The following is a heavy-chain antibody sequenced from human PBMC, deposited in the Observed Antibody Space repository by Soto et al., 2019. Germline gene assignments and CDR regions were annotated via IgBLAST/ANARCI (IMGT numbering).Heavy chain of an antibody. CDR1: GFIFSSYG. V-gene: IGHV3-30*03. Sequence: QVQLMESGGGVVQPGRSLRLSCAASGFIFSSYGMHWVRQAPGKGLDWVTFISHHGSNKYYSDSVKGRFSISRDNSKNTVYLQMDSLRPEDTAVYYCATAAGYCSGGGCYFFDYWGQGILVTVSS. CDR2: ISHHGSNK. D-gene: IGHD2-15*01. J-gene: IGHJ4*02. CDR3: ATAAGYCSGGGCYFFDY.